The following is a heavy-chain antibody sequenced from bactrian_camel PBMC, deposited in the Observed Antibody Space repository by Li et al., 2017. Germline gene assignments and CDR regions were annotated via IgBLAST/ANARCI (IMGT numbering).Heavy chain of an antibody. CDR1: GFTFTSYW. CDR3: VTDRPQNDGRWPSSFDY. Sequence: GLVQPGESLTLSCVASGFTFTSYWMYWVRQAPGKGLEWVSTIYDTFLYYEDSVKGRFTISRDNAKNTVYLQMNSLKPEDTAVYYCVTDRPQNDGRWPSSFDYWGQGTQVTVS. V-gene: IGHV3S25*01. J-gene: IGHJ4*01. CDR2: IYDTFL. D-gene: IGHD2*01.